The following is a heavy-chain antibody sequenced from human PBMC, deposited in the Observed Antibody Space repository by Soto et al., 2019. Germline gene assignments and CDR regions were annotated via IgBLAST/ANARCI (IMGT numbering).Heavy chain of an antibody. V-gene: IGHV3-23*01. J-gene: IGHJ4*02. Sequence: GGSLRLSCAASGFTFSNFAMSWVRQAPGKGLECVSLISGSGGSTSYADSVKGRFTISRDNSKNTLYLQMNSLRAEDTAVYYCAKNPGYYYDSTGYHFDYWGQGTLVTVSS. CDR2: ISGSGGST. D-gene: IGHD3-22*01. CDR3: AKNPGYYYDSTGYHFDY. CDR1: GFTFSNFA.